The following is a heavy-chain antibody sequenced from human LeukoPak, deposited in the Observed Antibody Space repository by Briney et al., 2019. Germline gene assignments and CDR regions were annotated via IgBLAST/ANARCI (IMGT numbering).Heavy chain of an antibody. J-gene: IGHJ4*02. D-gene: IGHD2-15*01. CDR2: INAGNNNT. Sequence: ASVKVSCKASGYTFTSYAMHWVRQAPGQRLEWMGWINAGNNNTKCSQDFQGRVTITRDTSASTAYMELSSLRSEDMAVYYCARGIRGGKPYCSGGSCFSDDHPLFDYWGQGTLVTVSS. CDR3: ARGIRGGKPYCSGGSCFSDDHPLFDY. CDR1: GYTFTSYA. V-gene: IGHV1-3*03.